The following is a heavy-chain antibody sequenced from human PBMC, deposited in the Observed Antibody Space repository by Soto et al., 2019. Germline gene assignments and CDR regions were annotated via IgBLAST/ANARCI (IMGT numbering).Heavy chain of an antibody. D-gene: IGHD1-26*01. J-gene: IGHJ6*02. CDR2: INPKNDDT. Sequence: ASVKVSCKASGYTLTDYYMHWVRQAPGQGLEWMGWINPKNDDTNSAQKFRGRVTMTRDTSISTAYLELSSLRSDDTAVYYCARSTGSYSYYGMDVWGQGTTVTVSS. CDR1: GYTLTDYY. V-gene: IGHV1-2*02. CDR3: ARSTGSYSYYGMDV.